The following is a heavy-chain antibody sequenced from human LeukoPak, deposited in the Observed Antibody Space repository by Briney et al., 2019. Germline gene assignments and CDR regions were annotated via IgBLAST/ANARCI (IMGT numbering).Heavy chain of an antibody. CDR1: GHTFTGYY. D-gene: IGHD2-15*01. CDR2: NNPNSGGT. Sequence: ASVKVSCKASGHTFTGYYMHWVRQAPGQGLEWMGWNNPNSGGTNYAQKFQGRVTMTRDTSISTAYMELSRLRSDDTAVYYCARDRGRIVVVVAATRGYFDYWGQGTLVTVSS. CDR3: ARDRGRIVVVVAATRGYFDY. V-gene: IGHV1-2*02. J-gene: IGHJ4*02.